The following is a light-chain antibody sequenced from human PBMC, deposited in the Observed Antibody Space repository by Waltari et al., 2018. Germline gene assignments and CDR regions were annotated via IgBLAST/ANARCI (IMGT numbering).Light chain of an antibody. CDR1: QSVSSIS. CDR3: QQYDGSVLT. CDR2: GTS. J-gene: IGKJ4*01. Sequence: IVLTQSPDTLSLSPGERATLSCRASQSVSSISLDWLQQKPGQAPRLVIYGTSNRATGFPDRFSGSGSGTDFTLTISRLEPEDFAMYYCQQYDGSVLTFGGGTKVEL. V-gene: IGKV3-20*01.